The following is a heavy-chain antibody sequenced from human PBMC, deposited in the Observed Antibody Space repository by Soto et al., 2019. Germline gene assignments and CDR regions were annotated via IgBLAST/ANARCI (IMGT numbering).Heavy chain of an antibody. J-gene: IGHJ4*02. V-gene: IGHV3-23*01. D-gene: IGHD3-10*01. CDR3: ARGSTDSYPGSRIVDF. Sequence: GSLRPSCVASGISLGIRAMDWVRPAPGVGLGWVSTITDTGGDTKAADSVRGRFTMSRDTSKKTLYLQMKSMRGEDAALYYCARGSTDSYPGSRIVDFWGRGTLVTVSS. CDR1: GISLGIRA. CDR2: ITDTGGDT.